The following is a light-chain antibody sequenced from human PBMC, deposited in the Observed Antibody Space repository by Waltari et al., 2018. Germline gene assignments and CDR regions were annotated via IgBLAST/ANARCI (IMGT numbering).Light chain of an antibody. CDR2: KAS. V-gene: IGKV1-5*03. CDR1: QSISSW. J-gene: IGKJ1*01. CDR3: QQYNSYRT. Sequence: DIQMTQSPSTLPASVGDRVTIPCRASQSISSWLAWYQQKPGKAPKLLIYKASSLESGVPSRFSGSGSGTEFTLTISSLQPDDFATYYCQQYNSYRTFGQGTKVEIK.